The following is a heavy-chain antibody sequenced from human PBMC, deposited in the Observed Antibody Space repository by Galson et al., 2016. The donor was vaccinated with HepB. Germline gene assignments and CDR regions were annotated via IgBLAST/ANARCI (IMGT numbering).Heavy chain of an antibody. D-gene: IGHD1-26*01. CDR1: GYTFSDYF. CDR2: INPISGGT. Sequence: SVKVSCKASGYTFSDYFLHWVRQAPGQGHEWMGWINPISGGTDLPQKFQGRVTMTRDTSISTAYMELSRLTFDDTAVYYCSRGILLGSDAFDIWGQGTMVTVSS. CDR3: SRGILLGSDAFDI. J-gene: IGHJ3*02. V-gene: IGHV1-2*02.